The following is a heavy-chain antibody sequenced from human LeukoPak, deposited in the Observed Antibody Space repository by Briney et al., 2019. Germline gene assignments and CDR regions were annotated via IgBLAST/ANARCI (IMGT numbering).Heavy chain of an antibody. Sequence: GGSLRLSCAASGFTFSSYAMHWVRQAPGKGLEWVAAISYDGSNKYYADSVKGRFTISRDNSKNTLYLQMNSLRAEDTAVYYCARDRVGYCSSTSCEGAFDIWGQGTMVTVSS. J-gene: IGHJ3*02. CDR3: ARDRVGYCSSTSCEGAFDI. CDR1: GFTFSSYA. V-gene: IGHV3-30-3*01. D-gene: IGHD2-2*01. CDR2: ISYDGSNK.